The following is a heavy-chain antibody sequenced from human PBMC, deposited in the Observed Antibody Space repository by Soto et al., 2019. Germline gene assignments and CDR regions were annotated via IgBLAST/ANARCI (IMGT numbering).Heavy chain of an antibody. D-gene: IGHD6-19*01. CDR3: ARENGRIAVAGTVFDY. J-gene: IGHJ4*02. Sequence: SQTLSLPCAISGDSVSSNSAAWNWIRQSPSRGLEWLGRTYYRSKWYNDYAVSVKSRITINPDTSKNQFSLQLNSVTPEDTAVYYCARENGRIAVAGTVFDYWGQGTLVTVSS. CDR2: TYYRSKWYN. V-gene: IGHV6-1*01. CDR1: GDSVSSNSAA.